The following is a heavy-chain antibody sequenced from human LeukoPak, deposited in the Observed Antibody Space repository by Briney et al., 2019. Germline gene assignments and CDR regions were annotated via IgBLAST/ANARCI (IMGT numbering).Heavy chain of an antibody. CDR1: GGSISSHF. Sequence: SETLSLTCTVSGGSISSHFWSWIRQPPGKGLEWIGYIHYSGSTNYNPSLKSRVTISLDTSMNQFSLNLSSVTAADTAVYYCARWYSSSFYYFDYWGQGTLVTLCS. D-gene: IGHD6-13*01. CDR2: IHYSGST. J-gene: IGHJ4*02. CDR3: ARWYSSSFYYFDY. V-gene: IGHV4-59*11.